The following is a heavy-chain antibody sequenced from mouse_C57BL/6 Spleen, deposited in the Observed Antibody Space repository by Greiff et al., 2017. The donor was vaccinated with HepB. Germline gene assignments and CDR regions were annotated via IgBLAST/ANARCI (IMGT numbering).Heavy chain of an antibody. J-gene: IGHJ3*01. CDR1: GYTFTDYE. CDR2: IDPETGGT. V-gene: IGHV1-15*01. Sequence: QVQLKESGAELVRPGASVTLSCKASGYTFTDYEMHWVKQTPVHGLEWIGAIDPETGGTAYNQKFKGKAILTADKSSSTAYMELRSLTSEDSAVYYCTRRLQATFAYWGQGTLVTVSA. CDR3: TRRLQATFAY. D-gene: IGHD3-2*02.